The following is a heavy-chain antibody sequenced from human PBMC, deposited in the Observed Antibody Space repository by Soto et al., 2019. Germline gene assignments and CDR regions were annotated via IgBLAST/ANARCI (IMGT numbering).Heavy chain of an antibody. J-gene: IGHJ4*02. V-gene: IGHV4-39*01. Sequence: QLQLQESGPGLVKPSETLSLTCTVSGGSISSPYYWGWIRQSPGKGLKWTGGIYYGGSTYYNPSPTSRVTISVDTSKIQFSLKLSSVTAADTAVYYCARRSGGGYLALGYWGQGTLVTVSS. CDR1: GGSISSPYY. D-gene: IGHD1-26*01. CDR3: ARRSGGGYLALGY. CDR2: IYYGGST.